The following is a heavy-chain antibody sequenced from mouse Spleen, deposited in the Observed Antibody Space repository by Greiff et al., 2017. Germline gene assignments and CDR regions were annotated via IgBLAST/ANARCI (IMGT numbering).Heavy chain of an antibody. Sequence: VQLQESGAELVKPGASVKLSCKASGYTFTSYWMHWVKQRPGQGLEWIGMIHPNSGSTNYNEKFKSKATLTVDKSSSTAYMQLSSLTSEDSAVYYCARDGSSLAYWGQGTLVTVSA. CDR1: GYTFTSYW. D-gene: IGHD1-1*01. V-gene: IGHV1-64*01. J-gene: IGHJ3*01. CDR3: ARDGSSLAY. CDR2: IHPNSGST.